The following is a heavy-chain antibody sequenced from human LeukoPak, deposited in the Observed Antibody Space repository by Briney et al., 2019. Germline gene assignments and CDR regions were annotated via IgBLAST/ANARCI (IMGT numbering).Heavy chain of an antibody. Sequence: GGSLRLSCAASGFTFSSYAMSWVRQAPGKGLEWVSAISSSGGSTYYADSVKGRFTISRDNSKNTLYLQMNSLRAEDTAVYYCAKAVLWFGESYFDYWGQGTLVTVSS. CDR3: AKAVLWFGESYFDY. J-gene: IGHJ4*02. V-gene: IGHV3-23*01. D-gene: IGHD3-10*01. CDR2: ISSSGGST. CDR1: GFTFSSYA.